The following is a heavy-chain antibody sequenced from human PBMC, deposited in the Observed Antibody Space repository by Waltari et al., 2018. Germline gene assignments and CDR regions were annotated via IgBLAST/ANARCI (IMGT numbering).Heavy chain of an antibody. J-gene: IGHJ5*02. V-gene: IGHV4-31*03. CDR2: IYYSGIT. D-gene: IGHD2-21*02. Sequence: QVQLQESGPGLVKPSQTLSLTCPVSGGSISSGGYYWSWIRQHPGKGLEWIGYIYYSGITYYNPSLKSRVTISGDTSKNQFSLKLSSVTAADTAVYYCARGVVVTAYNWFDPWGQGTLVTVSS. CDR1: GGSISSGGYY. CDR3: ARGVVVTAYNWFDP.